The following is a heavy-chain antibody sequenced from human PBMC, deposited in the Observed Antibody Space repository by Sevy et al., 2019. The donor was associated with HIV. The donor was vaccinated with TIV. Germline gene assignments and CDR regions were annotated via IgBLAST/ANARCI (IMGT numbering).Heavy chain of an antibody. CDR1: GYTFTSYG. D-gene: IGHD3-9*01. Sequence: ASVKVSCKTSGYTFTSYGISWLRQAPGQGLEWMGWISAYNGNTNYAQKLQGRVTMTTDTSTSTAYMELRSLRSDDTAVYYCARDFRLRYFDWSLYYYYGMDVWGQGTTVTVSS. J-gene: IGHJ6*02. CDR2: ISAYNGNT. CDR3: ARDFRLRYFDWSLYYYYGMDV. V-gene: IGHV1-18*01.